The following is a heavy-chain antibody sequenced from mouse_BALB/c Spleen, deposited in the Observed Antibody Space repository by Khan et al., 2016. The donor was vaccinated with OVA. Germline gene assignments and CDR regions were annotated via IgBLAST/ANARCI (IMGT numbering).Heavy chain of an antibody. D-gene: IGHD4-1*01. CDR1: GFTFSSYS. Sequence: EVELVESGGDLVKPRGSLKLSCAASGFTFSSYSMSWVRQTPDKRLEWVATISSGGDYTYYPDSVKGRFTISRDNAKNTLYLQMSSLKSEDTARYYCASHLTGSFAYWGQGTLVTVSA. CDR3: ASHLTGSFAY. J-gene: IGHJ3*01. CDR2: ISSGGDYT. V-gene: IGHV5-6*01.